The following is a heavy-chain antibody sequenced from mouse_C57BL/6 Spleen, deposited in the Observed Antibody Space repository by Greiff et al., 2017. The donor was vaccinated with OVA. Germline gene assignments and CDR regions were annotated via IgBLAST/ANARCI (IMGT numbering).Heavy chain of an antibody. Sequence: VQLKQSGPVLVKPGASVKMSCKASGYTFTDYYMNWVKQSHGKSLEWIGVINPYNGGTSYNQKFKGKATLTVDKSSSTAYMELNSLTSEDSAVYYCANYGSSPAWFAYWGQGTLVTVSA. V-gene: IGHV1-19*01. J-gene: IGHJ3*01. D-gene: IGHD1-1*01. CDR3: ANYGSSPAWFAY. CDR1: GYTFTDYY. CDR2: INPYNGGT.